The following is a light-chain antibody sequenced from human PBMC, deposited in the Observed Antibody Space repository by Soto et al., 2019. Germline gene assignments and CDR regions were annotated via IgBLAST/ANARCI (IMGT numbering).Light chain of an antibody. Sequence: QSVLTQPPSASGSPGQSVTISCTGTSSDVGGYNYVSWYQQHPGKAPKLMIYEVSKRPSGVPDRFSGSKSGNTASLTVSGLQAEDEAAYYCSSYAGSNNVVFGGGPKLTVL. J-gene: IGLJ2*01. CDR2: EVS. V-gene: IGLV2-8*01. CDR1: SSDVGGYNY. CDR3: SSYAGSNNVV.